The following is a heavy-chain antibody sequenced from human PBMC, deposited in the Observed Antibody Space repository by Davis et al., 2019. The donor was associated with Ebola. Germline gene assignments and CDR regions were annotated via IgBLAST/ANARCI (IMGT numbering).Heavy chain of an antibody. Sequence: ASVKVSCKASGYSFTGYYLHWVRQAPGQGLEWLGWIKPSSGGTTYAQKFQGRVTMTSDTSTGTVYMELLRLMSDDTAVYYCARGGSVNTVTIQYFQYWGQGTVVTVSS. CDR3: ARGGSVNTVTIQYFQY. J-gene: IGHJ1*01. D-gene: IGHD4-17*01. CDR2: IKPSSGGT. V-gene: IGHV1-2*02. CDR1: GYSFTGYY.